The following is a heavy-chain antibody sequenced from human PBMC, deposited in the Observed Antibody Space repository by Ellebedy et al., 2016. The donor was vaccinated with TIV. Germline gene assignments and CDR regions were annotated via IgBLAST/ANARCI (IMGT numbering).Heavy chain of an antibody. V-gene: IGHV1-69*13. J-gene: IGHJ4*02. CDR3: ARDWTPLAHFDY. D-gene: IGHD3/OR15-3a*01. CDR2: IIPIFGTA. Sequence: ASVKVSCKASGGTFSSYAISWVRQAPGQGLEWMGGIIPIFGTANYAQKFQGRVTISADESTSTAYMELSSLRSEDTAVYYCARDWTPLAHFDYWGQGTLVTVSS. CDR1: GGTFSSYA.